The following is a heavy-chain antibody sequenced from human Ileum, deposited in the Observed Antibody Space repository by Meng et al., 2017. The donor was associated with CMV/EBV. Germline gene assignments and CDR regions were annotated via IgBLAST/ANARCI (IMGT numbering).Heavy chain of an antibody. V-gene: IGHV1-69*05. CDR1: GGTFSSYA. J-gene: IGHJ6*02. CDR2: IIPIFGTA. CDR3: ARDNVTIAAADTCYYYGMDV. Sequence: SVKVSCKASGGTFSSYAISWVRQAPGQGLEWMGGIIPIFGTANYAQKFQGRVTITTDESTSTAYMELSSLRSEDTAVYYCARDNVTIAAADTCYYYGMDVWGQGTMVTVSS. D-gene: IGHD6-13*01.